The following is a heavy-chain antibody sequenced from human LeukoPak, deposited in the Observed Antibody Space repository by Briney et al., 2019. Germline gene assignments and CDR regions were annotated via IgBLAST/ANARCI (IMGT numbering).Heavy chain of an antibody. Sequence: SETLSLTCAVSGYSISSGYYWGWIRQPPGKGLEWIGSIYHSGSTYYNPSLKSRVTISVDTSKNQFSLKLSSVTAADTAVYCCARLWRSSTSCRDWGQGTLVTVSS. CDR2: IYHSGST. D-gene: IGHD2-2*01. CDR3: ARLWRSSTSCRD. J-gene: IGHJ4*02. V-gene: IGHV4-38-2*01. CDR1: GYSISSGYY.